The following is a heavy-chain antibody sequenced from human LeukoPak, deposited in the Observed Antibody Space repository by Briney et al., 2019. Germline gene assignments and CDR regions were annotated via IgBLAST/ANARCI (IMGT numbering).Heavy chain of an antibody. J-gene: IGHJ4*02. CDR2: IYYSGST. CDR1: GGSISSYY. CDR3: ASSRGYSYGHFDY. D-gene: IGHD5-18*01. V-gene: IGHV4-59*08. Sequence: ASETLSLTCTVSGGSISSYYWSWIRQPPGKGLEWIGYIYYSGSTNYNPSLKSRVTISVDTSENQFSLKLSSVTAADTAVYYCASSRGYSYGHFDYWGQGTLVTVSS.